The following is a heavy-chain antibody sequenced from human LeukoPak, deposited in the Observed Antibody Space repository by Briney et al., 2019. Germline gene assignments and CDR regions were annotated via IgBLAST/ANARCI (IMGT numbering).Heavy chain of an antibody. CDR3: ARLAEGYSGSPTSYFDY. CDR1: GXSISSSSYY. D-gene: IGHD1-26*01. V-gene: IGHV4-39*01. J-gene: IGHJ4*02. CDR2: IYYSGST. Sequence: SETLSLTCTVSGXSISSSSYYWGWIRQPPGKGLEWIGSIYYSGSTHYNPSLKSRVTISVDTSKNQFSLKLSSVTAADTAVYYCARLAEGYSGSPTSYFDYWGQGTLVTVSS.